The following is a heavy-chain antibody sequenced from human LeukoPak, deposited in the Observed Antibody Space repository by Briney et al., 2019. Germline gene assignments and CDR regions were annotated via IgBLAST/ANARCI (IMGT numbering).Heavy chain of an antibody. CDR1: GFTFSSNV. CDR3: ARDIAVAGTADY. Sequence: GGSLRLSCAASGFTFSSNVINWVRQAPGKGLEWVSSISSSSYIYYADSVKGRFTISRDNAKNSLYLQMNSLRAEDTAVYYCARDIAVAGTADYWGQGTLVTVSS. CDR2: ISSSSYI. J-gene: IGHJ4*02. V-gene: IGHV3-21*01. D-gene: IGHD6-19*01.